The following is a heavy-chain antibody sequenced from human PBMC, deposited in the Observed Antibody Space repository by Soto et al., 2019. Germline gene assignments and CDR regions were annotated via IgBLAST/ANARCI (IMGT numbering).Heavy chain of an antibody. D-gene: IGHD2-2*01. CDR1: GFTFSSYA. CDR2: ISGSGGST. Sequence: GGSLRLSCAASGFTFSSYAMSWVHQAPGKGLEWVSAISGSGGSTYYADSVKGRFTISRDNSKNTLYLQMNSLRAEDTAVYYCAKDLFPGPAAYYYYYMDVWGKGTTVTVSS. CDR3: AKDLFPGPAAYYYYYMDV. J-gene: IGHJ6*03. V-gene: IGHV3-23*01.